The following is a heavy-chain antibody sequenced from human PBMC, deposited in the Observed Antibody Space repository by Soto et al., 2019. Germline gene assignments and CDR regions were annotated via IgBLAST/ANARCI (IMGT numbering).Heavy chain of an antibody. Sequence: AAVNVSCRAHGYTFTSYYMHWARQVSGQGLEWMGIINPSGCSTSYALKFQGRVTMTRDTSTSTVYMELSSLRSEDTAVYYCPRPQSGSSSPGGYFDYWGQGTLLTTCS. D-gene: IGHD6-13*01. J-gene: IGHJ4*02. CDR3: PRPQSGSSSPGGYFDY. CDR1: GYTFTSYY. CDR2: INPSGCST. V-gene: IGHV1-46*01.